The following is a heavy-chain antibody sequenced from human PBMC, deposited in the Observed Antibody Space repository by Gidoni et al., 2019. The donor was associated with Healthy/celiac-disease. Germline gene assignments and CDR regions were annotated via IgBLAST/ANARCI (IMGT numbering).Heavy chain of an antibody. CDR3: ARDQSGGVAARPGYYYGMDV. D-gene: IGHD6-6*01. CDR2: ISSSGSTI. J-gene: IGHJ6*02. V-gene: IGHV3-11*01. CDR1: GFPFSDYY. Sequence: QVQLVESGGGLVKPGGSLRLSCAASGFPFSDYYMSWIRQAPGKGLEWVSYISSSGSTIYYADSVKGRFTISRDNAKNSLYLQMNSLRAEDTAVYYCARDQSGGVAARPGYYYGMDVWGQGTTVTVSS.